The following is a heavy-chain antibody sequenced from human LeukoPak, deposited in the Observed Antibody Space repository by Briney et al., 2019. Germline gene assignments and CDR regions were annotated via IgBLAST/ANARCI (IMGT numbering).Heavy chain of an antibody. J-gene: IGHJ4*02. D-gene: IGHD2-15*01. CDR1: GFTFSSYG. Sequence: AGGSLRLSCAASGFTFSSYGMHWVRQAPGKGLEWVAFIRYDGSNKYYADSVKGRFTISRDNSKNTLYLQMNSLRAEDTAVYYCAKVYCSGGSCYLDYWGQGTLVTVSS. V-gene: IGHV3-30*02. CDR2: IRYDGSNK. CDR3: AKVYCSGGSCYLDY.